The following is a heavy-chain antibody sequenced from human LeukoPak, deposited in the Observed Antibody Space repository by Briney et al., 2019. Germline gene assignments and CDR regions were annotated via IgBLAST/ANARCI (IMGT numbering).Heavy chain of an antibody. J-gene: IGHJ1*01. CDR3: ARDDYYDSSGYYSAEYFQH. V-gene: IGHV1-18*01. CDR1: GYTFTSYG. D-gene: IGHD3-22*01. CDR2: ISAYNGNT. Sequence: EASVKVPCKASGYTFTSYGISWVRQAPGQGLEWMGWISAYNGNTNYAQKLQGRVTMTTDTSTSTAYMELRSLRSDDTAVYYCARDDYYDSSGYYSAEYFQHWGQGTLVTVSS.